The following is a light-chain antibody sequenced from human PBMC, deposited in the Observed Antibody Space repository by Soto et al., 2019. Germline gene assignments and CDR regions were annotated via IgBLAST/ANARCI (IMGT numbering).Light chain of an antibody. CDR1: QTITTTY. CDR2: GAS. J-gene: IGKJ1*01. Sequence: EIVLTQSPGTLSLSPGERATLSCRTSQTITTTYLAWYQQKPGQAPRLLIYGASSRATGIPDRFSGSGSGTDFTLTISRLEPEDFGMYYCQQYGSSPPTWTFGQGTKVEIK. V-gene: IGKV3-20*01. CDR3: QQYGSSPPTWT.